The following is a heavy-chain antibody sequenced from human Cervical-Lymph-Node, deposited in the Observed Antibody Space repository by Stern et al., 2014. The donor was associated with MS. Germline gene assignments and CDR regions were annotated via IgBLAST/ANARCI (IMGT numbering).Heavy chain of an antibody. J-gene: IGHJ4*02. D-gene: IGHD3-10*01. CDR1: GYTFTRYY. CDR2: INPIGGRT. Sequence: VHLVESGAEVKKPGASVKVSCKASGYTFTRYYVHWVRQAPGQGLEWMRIINPIGGRTNYTQRFQGRVTMTRDTSTSTVYMEMSSLRSEDTAVYYCARVGSGSGSHYWGQGTLVTVSS. CDR3: ARVGSGSGSHY. V-gene: IGHV1-46*01.